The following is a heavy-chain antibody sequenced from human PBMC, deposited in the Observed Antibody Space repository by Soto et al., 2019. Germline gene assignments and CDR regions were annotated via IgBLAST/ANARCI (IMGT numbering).Heavy chain of an antibody. V-gene: IGHV3-30-3*01. J-gene: IGHJ4*02. CDR1: GFTFSSYA. Sequence: GGSLRLSCAASGFTFSSYAMHWVRQAPGKGLEWVAVISYDGSNKYYADSVKGRFTISRDNSKNTRYLQMNSLRAEDTAVYYCARARVWFGDRGYFDYWGQGTLVTVSS. D-gene: IGHD3-10*01. CDR2: ISYDGSNK. CDR3: ARARVWFGDRGYFDY.